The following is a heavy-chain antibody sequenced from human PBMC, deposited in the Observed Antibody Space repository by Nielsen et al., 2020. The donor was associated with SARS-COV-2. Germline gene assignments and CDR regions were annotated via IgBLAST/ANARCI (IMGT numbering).Heavy chain of an antibody. CDR3: ARDISVLRYFDWLLNDAFDI. Sequence: GESLKISCAASGFTFSSYSMNWVRQAPGKGLEWVSSISSSSSYIYYADSVKGRFTISRDNAKNSLYLQMNSLRAEDTAVYYCARDISVLRYFDWLLNDAFDIWGQGTMVTVSS. CDR1: GFTFSSYS. V-gene: IGHV3-21*01. D-gene: IGHD3-9*01. CDR2: ISSSSSYI. J-gene: IGHJ3*02.